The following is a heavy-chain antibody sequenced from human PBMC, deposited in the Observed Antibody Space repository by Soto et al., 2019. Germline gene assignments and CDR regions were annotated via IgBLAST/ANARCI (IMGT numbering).Heavy chain of an antibody. CDR2: ISAYNGNT. D-gene: IGHD5-12*01. Sequence: ASLKVSCKASGYTFTSYGISWVRQAPGQGLEWMGWISAYNGNTNYAQKLQGRVTMTTDTSTSTAYMELSSLRSEDTAVYYCARDRGDGYNSFFDYWGQGTLVTVSS. V-gene: IGHV1-18*01. CDR1: GYTFTSYG. J-gene: IGHJ4*02. CDR3: ARDRGDGYNSFFDY.